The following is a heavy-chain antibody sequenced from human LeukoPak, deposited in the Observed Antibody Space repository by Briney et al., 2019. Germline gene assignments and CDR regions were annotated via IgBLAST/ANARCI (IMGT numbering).Heavy chain of an antibody. CDR2: MNPDSTNT. CDR3: ARVPSLGYCSGGSCYRFDH. Sequence: ASVKVSCKASGYTFASYDINWVRQAPGQGLEWMGWMNPDSTNTGYAQKFQGRVTMTRDTSMRTAYMELSSLTSEDTAVYYCARVPSLGYCSGGSCYRFDHWGQGTLVAVSS. V-gene: IGHV1-8*01. J-gene: IGHJ4*02. CDR1: GYTFASYD. D-gene: IGHD2-15*01.